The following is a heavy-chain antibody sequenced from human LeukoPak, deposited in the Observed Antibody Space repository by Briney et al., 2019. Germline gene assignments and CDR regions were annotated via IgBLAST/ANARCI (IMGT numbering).Heavy chain of an antibody. J-gene: IGHJ3*02. CDR2: INHSGST. Sequence: SETLSLTCAVYGGSFSGYYWSWIRQPPGKGLEWIGEINHSGSTNYNPSLKSRVTISVDTSKNQFSLKLSSVTAADTAVYYCARAAEDAFDIWGQGTMVTVSS. CDR3: ARAAEDAFDI. V-gene: IGHV4-34*01. CDR1: GGSFSGYY.